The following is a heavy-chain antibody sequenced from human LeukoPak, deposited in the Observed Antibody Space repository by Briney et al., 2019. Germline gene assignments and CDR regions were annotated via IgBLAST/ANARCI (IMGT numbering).Heavy chain of an antibody. CDR3: ARDPYGSGSYYNSYYYYGMDV. V-gene: IGHV4-4*07. CDR1: GGSISSYY. CDR2: IYTSGST. Sequence: PSETLSLTCTVSGGSISSYYWSWIRQPAGKGLEWIGRIYTSGSTNYNPSLKSRVTMSVDTSKNQFSLKLSSATAADTAVYYCARDPYGSGSYYNSYYYYGMDVWGQGTTVTVSS. D-gene: IGHD3-10*01. J-gene: IGHJ6*02.